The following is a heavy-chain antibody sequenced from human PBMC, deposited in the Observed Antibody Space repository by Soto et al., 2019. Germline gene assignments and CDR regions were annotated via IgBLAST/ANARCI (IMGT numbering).Heavy chain of an antibody. CDR2: IIPIFGTA. CDR3: ARAATHLYWYFDL. D-gene: IGHD2-15*01. V-gene: IGHV1-69*06. J-gene: IGHJ2*01. CDR1: GGTFSSYA. Sequence: SVTVSCTASGGTFSSYAISWVRQAPGQGLEWMGGIIPIFGTANYAQKFQGRVTITADKSTSTAYMELSSLRSEDTAVYYCARAATHLYWYFDLWGRGTLVTVSS.